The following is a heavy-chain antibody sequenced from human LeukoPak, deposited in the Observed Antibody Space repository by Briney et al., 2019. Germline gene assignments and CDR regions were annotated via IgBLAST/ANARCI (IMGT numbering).Heavy chain of an antibody. Sequence: GWSLRLSCAASGFTFSSYWMHWVRQAPGKGLVWVSSINSHGRSTKYADSVKGRFTISRDKAKNTLYLQMNSLRAEDTAVYYCARPPTGSSLHYWGQGTLVTVSS. V-gene: IGHV3-74*01. CDR2: INSHGRST. CDR3: ARPPTGSSLHY. J-gene: IGHJ4*02. CDR1: GFTFSSYW. D-gene: IGHD6-6*01.